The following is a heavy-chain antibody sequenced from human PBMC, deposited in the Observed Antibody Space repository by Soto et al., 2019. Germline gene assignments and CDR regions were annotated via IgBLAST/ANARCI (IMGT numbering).Heavy chain of an antibody. Sequence: ASVKVSCKASGYTFTSYGISWVRQAPGQGLEWMGWISAYNGNTNYAQKLQGRVTMTTDTSTSPAYMELRSLRYDDAAVYYCARETEGYDFCSGPRYGRDGWGRGTTVTVAS. V-gene: IGHV1-18*01. CDR1: GYTFTSYG. D-gene: IGHD3-3*01. CDR3: ARETEGYDFCSGPRYGRDG. J-gene: IGHJ6*04. CDR2: ISAYNGNT.